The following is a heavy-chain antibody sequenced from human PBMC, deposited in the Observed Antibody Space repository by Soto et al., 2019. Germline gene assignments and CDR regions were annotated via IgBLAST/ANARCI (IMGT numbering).Heavy chain of an antibody. Sequence: PSETLSLTCTVSGGSISSGDYYWSWIRQPPGKGLEWIGYIYYSGSTYYNPSLKSRVTISVDTSKNQFSLKLSSVTAADTAVYYCARVDRGYYYDSSGYSPHFDYWGQGTLVTVSS. CDR2: IYYSGST. CDR1: GGSISSGDYY. V-gene: IGHV4-30-4*01. D-gene: IGHD3-22*01. CDR3: ARVDRGYYYDSSGYSPHFDY. J-gene: IGHJ4*02.